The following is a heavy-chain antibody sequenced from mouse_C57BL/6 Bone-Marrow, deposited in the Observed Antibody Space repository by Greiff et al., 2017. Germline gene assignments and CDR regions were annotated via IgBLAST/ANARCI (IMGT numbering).Heavy chain of an antibody. CDR2: ISSGGSYT. CDR3: ARHGYYYAMDY. J-gene: IGHJ4*01. CDR1: GFTFSSYG. V-gene: IGHV5-6*01. Sequence: EVQLVESGGDLVKPGGSLKLSCAASGFTFSSYGMSWVRQTPDKRLEWVATISSGGSYTYYPDSVKGRFTISSDNAKNTLYLQMSSLKSEDTAMYYCARHGYYYAMDYWGQGTSVTVSS. D-gene: IGHD2-2*01.